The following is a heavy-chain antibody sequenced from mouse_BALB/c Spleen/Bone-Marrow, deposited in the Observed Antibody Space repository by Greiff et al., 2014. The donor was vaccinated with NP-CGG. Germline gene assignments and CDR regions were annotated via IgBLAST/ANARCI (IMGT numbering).Heavy chain of an antibody. Sequence: VQLKESGAELVTPGASVKLSCPASGFNIKDTYMHWVKQRPEQGLKWIGRIDPANGNTKYDPKFQGKATITAETSSNTAYLQLSILTSEDTAVYYCARMITAYWGQGTLVTVSA. CDR2: IDPANGNT. D-gene: IGHD2-4*01. J-gene: IGHJ3*01. CDR1: GFNIKDTY. CDR3: ARMITAY. V-gene: IGHV14-3*02.